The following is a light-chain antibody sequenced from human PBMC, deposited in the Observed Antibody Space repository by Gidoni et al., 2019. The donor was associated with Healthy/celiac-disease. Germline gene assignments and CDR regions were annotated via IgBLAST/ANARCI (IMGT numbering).Light chain of an antibody. V-gene: IGKV1-39*01. CDR1: QSSSSY. CDR3: QQSYSTPWT. J-gene: IGKJ1*01. CDR2: AAS. Sequence: DIQMTQSPSSLSASVGDRVTITSRASQSSSSYLNWYQQKPGKAPKLLIYAASSLQSGVPSSFSGSGSGTDFTLTISSLQPEDLANYCCQQSYSTPWTFGQGTKVEIK.